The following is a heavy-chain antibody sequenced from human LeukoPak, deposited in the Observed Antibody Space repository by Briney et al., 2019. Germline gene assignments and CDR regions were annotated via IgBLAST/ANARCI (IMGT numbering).Heavy chain of an antibody. Sequence: GGSLRLSCAASGFTFSSYAMSWVRQAPGKGLEWVSAISGSGGSTYYADSVKGRFTISRDNSKNTLYLQMNSLRAEDTAVYYCAKFYGIAVAGFYFDYWGQGTLVTVSS. CDR1: GFTFSSYA. D-gene: IGHD6-19*01. CDR2: ISGSGGST. V-gene: IGHV3-23*01. J-gene: IGHJ4*02. CDR3: AKFYGIAVAGFYFDY.